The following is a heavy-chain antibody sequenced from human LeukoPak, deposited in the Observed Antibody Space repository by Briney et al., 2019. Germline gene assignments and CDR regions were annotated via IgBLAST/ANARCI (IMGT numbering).Heavy chain of an antibody. D-gene: IGHD3-3*01. Sequence: APVKVSCKVSGYTLTELSMHWVRQAPGKGLEWMGGFDPEDGETIYAQKFQGRVTMTEDTSTDTAYMELSSLRSEDTAVYYCATGLRFLEWATRDYYMDVWGKGTTVTVSS. CDR2: FDPEDGET. CDR3: ATGLRFLEWATRDYYMDV. CDR1: GYTLTELS. V-gene: IGHV1-24*01. J-gene: IGHJ6*03.